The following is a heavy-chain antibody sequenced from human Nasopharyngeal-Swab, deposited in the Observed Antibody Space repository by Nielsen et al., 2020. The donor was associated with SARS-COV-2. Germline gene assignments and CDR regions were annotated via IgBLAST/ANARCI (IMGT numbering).Heavy chain of an antibody. Sequence: GESLKISCETSGYRFTDHWVAWVRQMPGKGLDWVGTIFPGDLDTRYSPSLQGHVSISVDQSMSTAYLHWNSLKASDTAMYYCAIGTSVGTLFHGMDVWGQGTMVTVSS. CDR2: IFPGDLDT. V-gene: IGHV5-51*01. CDR3: AIGTSVGTLFHGMDV. J-gene: IGHJ6*02. D-gene: IGHD2-21*01. CDR1: GYRFTDHW.